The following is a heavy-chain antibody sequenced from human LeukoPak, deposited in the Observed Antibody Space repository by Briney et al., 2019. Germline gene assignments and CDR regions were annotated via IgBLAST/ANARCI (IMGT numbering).Heavy chain of an antibody. Sequence: GGSLRLSCAASGSIFSGHLLHWVRLAPGKGLEWVAVIAYEGSEKYHADSVKGRFAISRDNSDHTVYLQMNSLRPEDTAVYYCAREGDRLCTLDSWGRGTLVTVSS. CDR3: AREGDRLCTLDS. CDR2: IAYEGSEK. V-gene: IGHV3-30*01. J-gene: IGHJ4*02. CDR1: GSIFSGHL. D-gene: IGHD2-2*01.